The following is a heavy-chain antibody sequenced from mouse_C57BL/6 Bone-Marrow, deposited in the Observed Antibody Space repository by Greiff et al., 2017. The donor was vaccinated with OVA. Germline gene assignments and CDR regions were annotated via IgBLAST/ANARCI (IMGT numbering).Heavy chain of an antibody. Sequence: VKLMESGAELARPGASVKLSCTASGYTFTSYGISWVKQRTGKGLEWIGEIYPRSGNTYYNEKFTSKVTLTADKSSSTAYMEHRSLSSEDSAVYFCARAAYYSNRGGFAYCGQGTLVTVSA. D-gene: IGHD2-5*01. CDR1: GYTFTSYG. V-gene: IGHV1-81*01. J-gene: IGHJ3*01. CDR2: IYPRSGNT. CDR3: ARAAYYSNRGGFAY.